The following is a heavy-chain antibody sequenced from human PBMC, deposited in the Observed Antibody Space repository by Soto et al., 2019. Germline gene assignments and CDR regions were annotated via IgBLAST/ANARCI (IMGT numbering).Heavy chain of an antibody. CDR1: GYTSADFG. J-gene: IGHJ5*01. CDR2: VSGNNGAS. Sequence: ASVKVSCKSSGYTSADFGISWVRQAPGQGLEWMGWVSGNNGASNPAPKVQGRITMTLDTSTGVSYMALRSLRSDDTAIYYCVRDQKYFRVNGNWFDSWGQGTLVTVSS. CDR3: VRDQKYFRVNGNWFDS. D-gene: IGHD2-2*01. V-gene: IGHV1-18*04.